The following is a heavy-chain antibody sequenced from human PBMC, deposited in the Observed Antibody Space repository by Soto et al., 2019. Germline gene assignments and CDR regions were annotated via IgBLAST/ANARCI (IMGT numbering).Heavy chain of an antibody. J-gene: IGHJ4*02. Sequence: PSETLSLTCTVSGGSISSYYWSWIRQPPGKGLEWIGYIYNSGSTNFNPSLKSRVSISVDTSKNQFSLKLSSVTAADTAVYYCARARGGYFDYWGQGTLVTVPQ. CDR2: IYNSGST. CDR1: GGSISSYY. V-gene: IGHV4-59*08. CDR3: ARARGGYFDY.